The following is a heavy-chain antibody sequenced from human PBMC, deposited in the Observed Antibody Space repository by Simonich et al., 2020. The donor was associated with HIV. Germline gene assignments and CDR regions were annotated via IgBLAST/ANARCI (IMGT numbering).Heavy chain of an antibody. D-gene: IGHD6-13*01. CDR3: AKGSIAAAGTGEYFQH. V-gene: IGHV3-23*01. Sequence: EVQLLASGGGLVQPGGSLRLSCAASGFTFSSYAMSWVRQGPGKGMEWVAAIRGRGGRTYYADSVKGRFTISRDNSKNTLYLQMNSLRAEDTAVYYCAKGSIAAAGTGEYFQHWGQGTLVTVSS. CDR2: IRGRGGRT. CDR1: GFTFSSYA. J-gene: IGHJ1*01.